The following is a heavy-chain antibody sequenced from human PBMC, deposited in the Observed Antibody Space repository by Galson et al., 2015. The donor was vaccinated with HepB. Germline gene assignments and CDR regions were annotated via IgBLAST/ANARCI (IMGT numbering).Heavy chain of an antibody. CDR2: ISYDGNNK. CDR3: ARCMNYLDSSGQFDY. CDR1: GFSFGSYV. Sequence: SLRLSCAASGFSFGSYVIHWVRQAPGKGLEWVAVISYDGNNKYYADSVKGRFTISRDNSKNTLHLQMNSLRAEDTAVYYCARCMNYLDSSGQFDYWGQGTLVTVSS. V-gene: IGHV3-30*04. J-gene: IGHJ4*02. D-gene: IGHD3-22*01.